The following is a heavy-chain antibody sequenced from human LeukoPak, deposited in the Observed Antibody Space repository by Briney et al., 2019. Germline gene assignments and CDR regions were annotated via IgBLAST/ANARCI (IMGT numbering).Heavy chain of an antibody. CDR2: IYYIVST. CDR3: ARGAPYYYDSSGYLFDY. Sequence: PSETLSLTCTVSGGSINSYYWSWIRQPPGKGLEWIGYIYYIVSTNYNPSLKSRVCISVDTSKNQFSLKLSSVPAAHTAVYYCARGAPYYYDSSGYLFDYWGQATLVTVSS. V-gene: IGHV4-59*01. CDR1: GGSINSYY. D-gene: IGHD3-22*01. J-gene: IGHJ4*02.